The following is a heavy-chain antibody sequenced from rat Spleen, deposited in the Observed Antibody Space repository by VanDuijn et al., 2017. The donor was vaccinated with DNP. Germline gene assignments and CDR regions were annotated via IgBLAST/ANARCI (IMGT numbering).Heavy chain of an antibody. CDR2: MWFDGDT. Sequence: QVQLKESGPGLVEPSQTLSLTCTVSGFSLTSSTVHWVRQPTGKGLEWMGRMWFDGDTAYNSALKSRLSISRDTSKNQVFLKMNSLQTDDTAIYYCTRESWGHVMDGWGQGVTVTVSS. CDR3: TRESWGHVMDG. D-gene: IGHD1-12*01. CDR1: GFSLTSST. V-gene: IGHV2-63*01. J-gene: IGHJ2*01.